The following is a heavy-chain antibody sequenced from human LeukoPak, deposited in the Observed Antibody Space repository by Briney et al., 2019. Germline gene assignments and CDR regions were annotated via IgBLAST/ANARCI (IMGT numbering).Heavy chain of an antibody. Sequence: SETLSLTCAVYGGSFSGYYWSWIRQPPGQGLEWIGEINHSGSTNYNPSLKSRVTISVDTSKNQFSLKLSSVTAADTAVYYCARTSYDILTGYPLLMDVWGKGTTVTISS. J-gene: IGHJ6*04. V-gene: IGHV4-34*01. CDR3: ARTSYDILTGYPLLMDV. CDR1: GGSFSGYY. D-gene: IGHD3-9*01. CDR2: INHSGST.